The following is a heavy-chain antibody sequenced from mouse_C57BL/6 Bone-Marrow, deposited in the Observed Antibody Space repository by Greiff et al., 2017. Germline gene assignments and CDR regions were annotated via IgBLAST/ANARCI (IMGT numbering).Heavy chain of an antibody. CDR2: SRNKANDYTT. CDR3: ARDAPITTVVADWYFDV. J-gene: IGHJ1*03. V-gene: IGHV7-1*01. D-gene: IGHD1-1*01. Sequence: EVMLVESGGGLVQSGRSLRLSCATSGFTFSDFYMEWVRQAPGKGLEWIAASRNKANDYTTEFSASVKGRFIVSRDTSQSILYLQMNDLRAEDTAIYYCARDAPITTVVADWYFDVWGTGTTVTVSS. CDR1: GFTFSDFY.